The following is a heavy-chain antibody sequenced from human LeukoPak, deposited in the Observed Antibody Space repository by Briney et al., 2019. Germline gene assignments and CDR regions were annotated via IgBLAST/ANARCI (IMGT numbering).Heavy chain of an antibody. V-gene: IGHV5-51*01. CDR3: ARGAMEISYYFDY. Sequence: GESLKISCKGSGYSFTSYWIGWVRQMPGEGLEWMGIVYPGDSDTRYSPSFQGQVTISADKSISTAYLQWSSLKASDTAMYYCARGAMEISYYFDYWGQGTLVTVSS. CDR2: VYPGDSDT. J-gene: IGHJ4*02. CDR1: GYSFTSYW. D-gene: IGHD5-18*01.